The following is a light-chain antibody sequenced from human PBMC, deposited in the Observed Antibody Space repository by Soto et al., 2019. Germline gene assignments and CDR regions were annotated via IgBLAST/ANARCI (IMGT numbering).Light chain of an antibody. J-gene: IGKJ5*01. CDR1: QSITTY. CDR3: QQSYSTSIT. CDR2: AAS. V-gene: IGKV1-39*01. Sequence: DIQMTQSPSSLSASVGDRVTIACGASQSITTYLNWYRQKPGKAPKLLIYAASSLQSGVPSRFSGSGSETEFTLSISSLQPEDFATYYCQQSYSTSITFGQGTRLEIK.